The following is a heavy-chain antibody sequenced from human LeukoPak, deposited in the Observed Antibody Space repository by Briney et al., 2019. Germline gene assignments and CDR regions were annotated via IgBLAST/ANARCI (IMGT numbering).Heavy chain of an antibody. CDR2: IKPSGGST. Sequence: ASVKVSCKASGYTFTSYYMHWVRQAPGQGLEWMGIIKPSGGSTSYAQKFQGRVTMTRDTSTSTVYMELRSLGSEDTAVYYCARAVYGDYVVGCDYWGQGTLVTVSS. CDR1: GYTFTSYY. J-gene: IGHJ4*02. CDR3: ARAVYGDYVVGCDY. V-gene: IGHV1-46*01. D-gene: IGHD4-17*01.